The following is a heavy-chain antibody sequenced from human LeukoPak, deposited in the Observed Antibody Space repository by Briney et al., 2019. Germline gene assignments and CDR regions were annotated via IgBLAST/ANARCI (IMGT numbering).Heavy chain of an antibody. J-gene: IGHJ4*02. CDR3: AREGCSGGSCYPFDY. CDR2: ISYDGSNK. D-gene: IGHD2-15*01. Sequence: SCKASGGTFSSYAMHWVRQAPGKGLEWVAVISYDGSNKYYADSVKGRFTISRDNSKNTLYLQMNSLRAEDTAVYYCAREGCSGGSCYPFDYWGQGTLVTVSS. CDR1: GGTFSSYA. V-gene: IGHV3-30-3*01.